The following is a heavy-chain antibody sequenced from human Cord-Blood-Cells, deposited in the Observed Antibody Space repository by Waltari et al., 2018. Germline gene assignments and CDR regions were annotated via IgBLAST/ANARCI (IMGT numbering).Heavy chain of an antibody. D-gene: IGHD6-6*01. J-gene: IGHJ6*02. CDR3: ARDSGGPLIAARPDYYYYGMDV. CDR1: GDSVSSNSAA. V-gene: IGHV6-1*01. Sequence: QVQLQQSGPGLVKPSQTLSLTCAISGDSVSSNSAAWNWIRQSPSRGLEWLGRTYYRSKWYNDYAVSVKSRITINPDTSKNQFSLQLNSVTPEDTAVYYCARDSGGPLIAARPDYYYYGMDVWGQGTTVTVSS. CDR2: TYYRSKWYN.